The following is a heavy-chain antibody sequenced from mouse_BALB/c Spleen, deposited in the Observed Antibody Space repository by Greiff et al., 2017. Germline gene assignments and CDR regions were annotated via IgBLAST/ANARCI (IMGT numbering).Heavy chain of an antibody. Sequence: VKLMESGPQLVRPGASVKISCKASGYSFTSYWMHWVKQRPGQGLEWIGMIDPSDSETRLNQKFKDKATLTVDKSSSTAYMQLSSPTSEDSAVYYCARQGNSPPGLFDYWGQGTTLTVSS. CDR2: IDPSDSET. CDR1: GYSFTSYW. V-gene: IGHV1S126*01. CDR3: ARQGNSPPGLFDY. J-gene: IGHJ2*01.